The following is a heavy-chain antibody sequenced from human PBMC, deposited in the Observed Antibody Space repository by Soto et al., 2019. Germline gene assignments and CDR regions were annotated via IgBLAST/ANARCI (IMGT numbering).Heavy chain of an antibody. J-gene: IGHJ4*02. CDR2: IYYDGSQK. V-gene: IGHV3-33*01. CDR1: GFTFSTYG. Sequence: QVQLVESGGGVVQPGTSLRLSCAPSGFTFSTYGMHWVRQAPGKGLGWVAVIYYDGSQKYYADSVRGRFIISRDNSRDILYLHMNGLRAEDTAVYYCARDPGVTNYYFDYWGQGTLVTVSS. CDR3: ARDPGVTNYYFDY. D-gene: IGHD3-3*01.